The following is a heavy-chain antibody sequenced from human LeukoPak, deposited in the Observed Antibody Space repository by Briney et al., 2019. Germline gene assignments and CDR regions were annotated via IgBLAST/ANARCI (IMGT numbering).Heavy chain of an antibody. Sequence: VSGPTLVNPTQTLTLTCTFSGFSLSTSGVGVGWIRQPPGKALEWLALIYWDGDKRYSPSLKSRLTITKDTSKNQVVLTMTNMDPVDTATYSCAHTSQGIQLWLLANNWFDPWGQGTLVTVSS. J-gene: IGHJ5*02. CDR3: AHTSQGIQLWLLANNWFDP. V-gene: IGHV2-5*02. CDR2: IYWDGDK. D-gene: IGHD5-18*01. CDR1: GFSLSTSGVG.